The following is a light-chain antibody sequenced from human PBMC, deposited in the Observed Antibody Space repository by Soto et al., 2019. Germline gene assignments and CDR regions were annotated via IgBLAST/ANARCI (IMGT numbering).Light chain of an antibody. CDR1: QSVNSN. J-gene: IGKJ1*01. V-gene: IGKV3-15*01. CDR3: QQYGIWPPGWT. Sequence: EIVMTQSPVTLSVSLGERATLSCRASQSVNSNLAWYQQKPGQAPRLLIYAASTRASGIPGRFSGSGSGTEFTLTISSLQSEDFAVYYCQQYGIWPPGWTFGLGTKVEIK. CDR2: AAS.